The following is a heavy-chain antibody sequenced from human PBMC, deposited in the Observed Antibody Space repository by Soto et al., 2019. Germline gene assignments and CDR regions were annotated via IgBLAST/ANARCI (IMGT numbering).Heavy chain of an antibody. Sequence: ASVKVSCKVSGYTLTELSMHWVRQAPGKGLEWMGGFDPEDGETIYAQKFQGRVTMTEDTSTDTAYMELSSLRSEHTAVYYCATLEYDSSGYDCDFDYWGQGTLVTVSS. J-gene: IGHJ4*02. V-gene: IGHV1-24*01. CDR3: ATLEYDSSGYDCDFDY. CDR2: FDPEDGET. D-gene: IGHD3-22*01. CDR1: GYTLTELS.